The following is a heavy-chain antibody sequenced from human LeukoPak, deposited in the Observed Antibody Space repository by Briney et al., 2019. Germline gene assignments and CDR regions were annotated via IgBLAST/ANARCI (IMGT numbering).Heavy chain of an antibody. CDR1: GYSITSAYY. V-gene: IGHV4-38-2*02. D-gene: IGHD5-12*01. CDR3: ARVSGYDWESFYDY. Sequence: SETLSLTCTVSGYSITSAYYWGWIRQPPGKGLEWIGSFFLKGSTYYNPSLKSRVTISVDTSKNQFSLTLSSVTAADTAVYYCARVSGYDWESFYDYWGQGTLVTVSS. CDR2: FFLKGST. J-gene: IGHJ4*02.